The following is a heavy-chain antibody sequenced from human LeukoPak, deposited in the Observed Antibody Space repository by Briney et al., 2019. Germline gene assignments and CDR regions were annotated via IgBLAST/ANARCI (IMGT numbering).Heavy chain of an antibody. J-gene: IGHJ3*02. V-gene: IGHV3-9*01. CDR3: AKSVVPGRTGAFDI. D-gene: IGHD2-2*01. Sequence: PGRCLRLSCAASGFTFDDYGMGWARQAPGECLEWVSSISWNNGIIGYADTVEGRFTISRDNANNSLYLQMNSLRAEDTALYYCAKSVVPGRTGAFDIWGQGTMVTVSP. CDR2: ISWNNGII. CDR1: GFTFDDYG.